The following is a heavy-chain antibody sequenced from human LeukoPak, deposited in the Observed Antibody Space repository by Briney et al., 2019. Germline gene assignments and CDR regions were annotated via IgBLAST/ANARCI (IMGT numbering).Heavy chain of an antibody. CDR3: ARGDYGGDYFDY. CDR2: ISSGSTYT. CDR1: GGSISDYY. V-gene: IGHV3-11*05. Sequence: LSLTCTVSGGSISDYYWSWIRQAPGKRLEWVSYISSGSTYTNYADSVEGRFTISRDNAKNSLYLQMNSLRAEDTAVYYCARGDYGGDYFDYGGQGTLVTVSS. J-gene: IGHJ4*02. D-gene: IGHD4-23*01.